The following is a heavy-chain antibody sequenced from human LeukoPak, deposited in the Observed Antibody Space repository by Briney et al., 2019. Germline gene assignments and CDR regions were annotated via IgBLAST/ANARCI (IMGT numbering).Heavy chain of an antibody. V-gene: IGHV3-74*01. J-gene: IGHJ4*02. CDR2: ITPDEIT. CDR3: TPERVGTSGNIVFDS. D-gene: IGHD1-1*01. Sequence: PGGSLRLSCAASGFTYKHYWKHCVRHAPGKGLVWVSRITPDEITTYADSVKGRFTISRDNAKNMLYLQMNSLRAEDTAVYYCTPERVGTSGNIVFDSWGQGTLVTVSS. CDR1: GFTYKHYW.